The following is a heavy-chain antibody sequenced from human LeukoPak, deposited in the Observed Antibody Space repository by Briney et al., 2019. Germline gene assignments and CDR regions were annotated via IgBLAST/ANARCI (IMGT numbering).Heavy chain of an antibody. V-gene: IGHV3-30-3*01. CDR3: ASTPSNSFDY. CDR2: ISYDGSNK. D-gene: IGHD2-2*01. CDR1: GFTFSSYA. J-gene: IGHJ4*02. Sequence: GRSLRLSCAASGFTFSSYAMHWVRQAPGKGLEWVAVISYDGSNKYYADSVKGRFTISRDNSKNTLYLQMNSLRAEDTAVYYCASTPSNSFDYWGQGTLSPSPQ.